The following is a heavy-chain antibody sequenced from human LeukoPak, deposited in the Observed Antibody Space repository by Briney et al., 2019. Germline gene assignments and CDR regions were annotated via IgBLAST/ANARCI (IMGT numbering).Heavy chain of an antibody. D-gene: IGHD3-10*01. CDR1: GYTFTSYY. J-gene: IGHJ4*02. CDR3: ARDPITMVRGVRAYYFDY. Sequence: ASVKVSCKASGYTFTSYYMHWVRQAPGQGLEWMGRIIPILGIANYAQKFQGRVTITADKSTSTAYMELSSLRSEDTAVYYCARDPITMVRGVRAYYFDYWGQGTLVTVSS. CDR2: IIPILGIA. V-gene: IGHV1-69*04.